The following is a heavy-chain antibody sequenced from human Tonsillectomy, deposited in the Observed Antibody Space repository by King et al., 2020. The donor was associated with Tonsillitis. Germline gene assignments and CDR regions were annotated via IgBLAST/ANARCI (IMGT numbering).Heavy chain of an antibody. J-gene: IGHJ4*02. V-gene: IGHV3-23*04. CDR2: IIGDGGPT. D-gene: IGHD6-6*01. CDR1: GFTLRRYA. Sequence: VQLVESGGGLVQPGGSLSLSCAASGFTLRRYAMSWVRQAPGKGLIWVSAIIGDGGPTYYADSVKGRFTISRDNSKNTLFLQMNSLRAEDTAIYYCAKGEGSSSFPDYWGQGTLVSVSS. CDR3: AKGEGSSSFPDY.